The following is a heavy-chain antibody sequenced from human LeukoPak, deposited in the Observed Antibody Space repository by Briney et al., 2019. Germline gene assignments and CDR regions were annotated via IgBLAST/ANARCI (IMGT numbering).Heavy chain of an antibody. CDR1: GFTFSSYG. J-gene: IGHJ4*02. D-gene: IGHD6-13*01. Sequence: PGRSLRLSCAASGFTFSSYGMHWVRQAPGKGLEWVSVISGSGSSTYYADSVKGRFTISRDNSKNTLYLQMNSLRAEDTAVYYCATSFGPVIAAAGTGADWGQGTLVTVSS. V-gene: IGHV3-23*01. CDR3: ATSFGPVIAAAGTGAD. CDR2: ISGSGSST.